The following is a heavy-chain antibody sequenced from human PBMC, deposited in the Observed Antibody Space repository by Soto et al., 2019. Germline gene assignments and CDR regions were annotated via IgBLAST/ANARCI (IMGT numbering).Heavy chain of an antibody. J-gene: IGHJ4*02. D-gene: IGHD3-3*01. CDR3: TTDPTSNYHYDFWSGYPDSYYFDY. V-gene: IGHV3-15*01. CDR1: GFTFSNAW. CDR2: IKSKTDGGTT. Sequence: GGSLRLSCAASGFTFSNAWMSWVRQAPGKGLEWVGRIKSKTDGGTTDYAAPVKGRFTISRDDSKNTLYLQMNSLKTEDTAVYYCTTDPTSNYHYDFWSGYPDSYYFDYWGQGTLVTVSS.